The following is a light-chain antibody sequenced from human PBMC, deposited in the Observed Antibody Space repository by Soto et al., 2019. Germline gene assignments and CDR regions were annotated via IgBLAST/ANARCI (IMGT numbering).Light chain of an antibody. Sequence: EIVLTQSPGTLSLSPGERATLSCRASQSVSSSYLAWYQQKPGQAPRLLIYGASSRATGIPDRFSGGGSGTDFTLTISRLEPEDFAVYYCQQHGSSPTFGQGTKVEIK. V-gene: IGKV3-20*01. CDR3: QQHGSSPT. J-gene: IGKJ1*01. CDR2: GAS. CDR1: QSVSSSY.